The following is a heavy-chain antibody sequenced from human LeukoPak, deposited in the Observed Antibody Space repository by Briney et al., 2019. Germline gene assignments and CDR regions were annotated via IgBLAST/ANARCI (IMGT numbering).Heavy chain of an antibody. CDR1: GGSINSGSYY. J-gene: IGHJ4*02. V-gene: IGHV4-61*02. CDR2: ISSSGST. Sequence: MASETLSLTCTVSGGSINSGSYYWSWIRQPAGRGLEWIGRISSSGSTNYNPSLKSRVTMSVDRSKNQISLMLYSVTAADTAVYFCTRDSSGYDWFYDYRGQGTLVTVSS. D-gene: IGHD5-12*01. CDR3: TRDSSGYDWFYDY.